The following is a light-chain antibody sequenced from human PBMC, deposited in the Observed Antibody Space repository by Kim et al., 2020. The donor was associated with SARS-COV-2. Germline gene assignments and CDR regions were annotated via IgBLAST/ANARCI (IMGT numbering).Light chain of an antibody. J-gene: IGLJ2*01. Sequence: SYELTQPPSVSVSPGQTASITCSGDKLGDRYACWYQQKPGQSPVGVIYHDTRRPSGIPERFSGSNSGNTATLTISGTQAMDEADYYCQVWDSGTVVFGGGTKLTVL. CDR2: HDT. CDR1: KLGDRY. CDR3: QVWDSGTVV. V-gene: IGLV3-1*01.